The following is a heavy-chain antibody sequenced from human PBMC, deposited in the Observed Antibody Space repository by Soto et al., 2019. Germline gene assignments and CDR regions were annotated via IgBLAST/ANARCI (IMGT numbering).Heavy chain of an antibody. CDR3: ASDFAAAGTYGNY. CDR2: ISYDGSNK. J-gene: IGHJ4*02. V-gene: IGHV3-30-3*01. D-gene: IGHD6-13*01. CDR1: GFTFSSYA. Sequence: QVQLVESGGGVVQPGRSLRLSCAASGFTFSSYAMHWVRQAPGKGLEWVAVISYDGSNKYYADSVKGRFTISRDNSKNTLYLQINSLRAEDTAVYYCASDFAAAGTYGNYWGQGTLVTVSS.